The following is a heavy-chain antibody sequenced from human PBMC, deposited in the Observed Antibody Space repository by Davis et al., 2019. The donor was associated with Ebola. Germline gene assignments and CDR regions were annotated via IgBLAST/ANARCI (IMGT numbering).Heavy chain of an antibody. CDR3: AKAAGIAAAGTWNWFDP. CDR1: GFTFSSYW. D-gene: IGHD6-13*01. J-gene: IGHJ5*02. V-gene: IGHV3-74*01. CDR2: IKSDGSTK. Sequence: HTGGSLRLSCVVSGFTFSSYWMHWVRQAPGKGLVWVSRIKSDGSTKSYADSVKGRFTISRDNSKNTLYLQMNSLRAEDTAVYYCAKAAGIAAAGTWNWFDPWGQGTLVTVSS.